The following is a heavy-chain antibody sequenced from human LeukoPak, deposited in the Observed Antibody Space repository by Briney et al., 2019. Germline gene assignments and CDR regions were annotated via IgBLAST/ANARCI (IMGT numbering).Heavy chain of an antibody. D-gene: IGHD6-13*01. CDR3: ARDVGGAAAGFFDY. V-gene: IGHV4-4*07. J-gene: IGHJ4*02. CDR1: GGSISSYC. Sequence: PSETLSLTCTVSGGSISSYCWSWIRQPAGKGLEWIGRIYTSGSTNYNPSPKSRVTMSVDTSKNQFSLKLSSVTAADTAVYYCARDVGGAAAGFFDYWGQGTLVTVSS. CDR2: IYTSGST.